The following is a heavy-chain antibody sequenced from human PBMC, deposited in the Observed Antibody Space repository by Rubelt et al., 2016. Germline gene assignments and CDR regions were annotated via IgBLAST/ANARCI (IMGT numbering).Heavy chain of an antibody. CDR3: VRYERCTGNTYCFDY. V-gene: IGHV4-34*01. J-gene: IGHJ4*02. CDR2: INHDDSI. D-gene: IGHD2-8*02. Sequence: QVQLQQWGAGLLKPSETLSLTCTVYGGSFNDYYWSWIRQPPGKGLEWIAEINHDDSIPYNPSLTRRLTISLDTSKNHFSRGRSSVTAADTAMDYCVRYERCTGNTYCFDYWCQGTLVTVSS. CDR1: GGSFNDYY.